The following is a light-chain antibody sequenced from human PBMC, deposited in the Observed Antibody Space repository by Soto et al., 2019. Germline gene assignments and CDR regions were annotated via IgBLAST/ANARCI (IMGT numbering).Light chain of an antibody. J-gene: IGKJ5*01. CDR2: WAY. Sequence: DIVMTQSPDSLDASLGERATINCKYSHSVLYSSNNKNYLAWYQQKPGQPPKLLIYWAYTRESGVPDRFSGSGSGTDFTLTISSLQAEDVAVYYCQQYYSTLLTFGQGTHWRL. CDR3: QQYYSTLLT. CDR1: HSVLYSSNNKNY. V-gene: IGKV4-1*01.